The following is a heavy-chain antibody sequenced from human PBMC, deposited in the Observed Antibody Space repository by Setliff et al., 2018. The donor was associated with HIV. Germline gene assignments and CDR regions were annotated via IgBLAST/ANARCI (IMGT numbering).Heavy chain of an antibody. CDR1: GGSFSNYY. J-gene: IGHJ6*03. V-gene: IGHV4-34*01. CDR2: INHGGST. Sequence: SETLSLTCAVYGGSFSNYYWSWIRQSPGEGLEWIGEINHGGSTNYNPSLKSRVTMSVDTSKNQFSLQLTSVTAADTAVYYCARSGNILTDYSYYSYFMDVWGGGTTLTVSS. D-gene: IGHD3-9*01. CDR3: ARSGNILTDYSYYSYFMDV.